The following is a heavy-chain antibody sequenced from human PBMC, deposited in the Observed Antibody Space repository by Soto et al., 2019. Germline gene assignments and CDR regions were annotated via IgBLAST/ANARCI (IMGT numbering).Heavy chain of an antibody. CDR3: ARDQSGFGVAEKNWFDP. Sequence: RASVKVSCKASGYTFTSYDINWVRQATGQGLEWMGWMNPNSGNTGYAQKFQGRVTMTRNTSISTAYMELSSLRSEDTAVYYCARDQSGFGVAEKNWFDPWGQGTLVTVSS. D-gene: IGHD3-3*01. V-gene: IGHV1-8*01. CDR1: GYTFTSYD. CDR2: MNPNSGNT. J-gene: IGHJ5*02.